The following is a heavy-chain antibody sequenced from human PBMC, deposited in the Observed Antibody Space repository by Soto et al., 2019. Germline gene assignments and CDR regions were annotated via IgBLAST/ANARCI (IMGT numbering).Heavy chain of an antibody. Sequence: GESLKISCKGSGYMFTNYWIGWVRQMPGKGLEWMGIVYPGNSDTRYDPSFQGQVTISADKSISTTYLQWSSLKASDTAMYYCARSFSPGLAVAADSSGQGTLVTVSS. CDR2: VYPGNSDT. D-gene: IGHD6-19*01. J-gene: IGHJ5*01. V-gene: IGHV5-51*01. CDR1: GYMFTNYW. CDR3: ARSFSPGLAVAADS.